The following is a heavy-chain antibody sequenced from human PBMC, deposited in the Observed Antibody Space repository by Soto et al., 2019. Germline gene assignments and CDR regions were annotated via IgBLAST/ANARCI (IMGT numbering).Heavy chain of an antibody. CDR1: GYNFSDYY. CDR2: VSPKSGGT. V-gene: IGHV1-2*02. J-gene: IGHJ5*02. Sequence: ASVKVSCKASGYNFSDYYIHWVRQAPGQGLEWLGWVSPKSGGTNYAQKSKGRVTMTRDTSSNTVYMDLSGLKSDDTAVFYCAREISGGGTLNWFDPWGQGTLVTVSS. CDR3: AREISGGGTLNWFDP. D-gene: IGHD2-8*02.